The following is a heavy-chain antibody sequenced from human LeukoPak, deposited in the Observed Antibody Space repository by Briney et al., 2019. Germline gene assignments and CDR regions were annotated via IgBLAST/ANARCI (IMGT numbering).Heavy chain of an antibody. CDR2: IWYDGSNK. V-gene: IGHV3-33*01. Sequence: PGGSLRLSCAASGFTFSSYGMHWVRQAPGKGLEWVAVIWYDGSNKYYADSAKGRFTISRGNSKNTLYLQMNSLRAEDTAVYYCATLMTKEYYYYGMDVWGQGTTVTVSS. J-gene: IGHJ6*02. CDR1: GFTFSSYG. CDR3: ATLMTKEYYYYGMDV.